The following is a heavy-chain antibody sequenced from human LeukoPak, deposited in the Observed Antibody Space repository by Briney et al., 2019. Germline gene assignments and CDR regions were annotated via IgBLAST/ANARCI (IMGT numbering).Heavy chain of an antibody. CDR3: AKAAYYYGSGSYYYFDY. V-gene: IGHV3-9*03. D-gene: IGHD3-10*01. J-gene: IGHJ4*02. CDR1: GFTFDDYA. Sequence: GGSLRLSCAASGFTFDDYAMHWVRQAPGKGLEWVSGISWNSGSIGYENSVRGRFTISRDNAKNSLYLQMNSLRAEDMALYYCAKAAYYYGSGSYYYFDYWGQGTLVTVSS. CDR2: ISWNSGSI.